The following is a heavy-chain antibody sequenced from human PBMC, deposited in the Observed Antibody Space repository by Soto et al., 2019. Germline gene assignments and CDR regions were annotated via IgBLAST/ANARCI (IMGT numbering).Heavy chain of an antibody. V-gene: IGHV1-69*02. Sequence: QVQLVQSGAEVKKPGSSVKVSCKASGGTFSSYTISWVRQAPGQGLEWMGRIIPILGIANYAQKFQGRVTLTADNSTSTAYMELSSLRSEDTAVYYCARARCGGDCYTFDYWGQGTLVTVSS. D-gene: IGHD2-21*02. CDR1: GGTFSSYT. CDR3: ARARCGGDCYTFDY. J-gene: IGHJ4*02. CDR2: IIPILGIA.